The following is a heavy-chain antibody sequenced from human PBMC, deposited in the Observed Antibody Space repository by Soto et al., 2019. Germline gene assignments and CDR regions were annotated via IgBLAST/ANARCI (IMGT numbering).Heavy chain of an antibody. J-gene: IGHJ5*02. D-gene: IGHD2-15*01. Sequence: QVQLQQWGAGLLKPSETLSLTCAVYGGSFSGYYWSWIRQPPGKGLEWIEEINHSGSTNYNPSLKSRVTIPVDTSKNQFSLKLSSVTAADTAVYYCAREVVVVVAVLYNWFDPWGQGTLVTVSS. V-gene: IGHV4-34*01. CDR3: AREVVVVVAVLYNWFDP. CDR2: INHSGST. CDR1: GGSFSGYY.